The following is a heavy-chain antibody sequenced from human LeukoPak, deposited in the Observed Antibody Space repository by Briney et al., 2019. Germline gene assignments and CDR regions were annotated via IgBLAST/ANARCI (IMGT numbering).Heavy chain of an antibody. CDR3: ARGVYIAAAQYGY. CDR2: IYYSGTT. J-gene: IGHJ4*02. D-gene: IGHD6-13*01. Sequence: SETLSLTCTVSGGSISSYYWSWIRQPPGKGLEWIGYIYYSGTTNYNPSLKSRVTISVDTSKNQFSLKLSSVTAADTTVYYCARGVYIAAAQYGYWGQGTLVTVSS. V-gene: IGHV4-59*01. CDR1: GGSISSYY.